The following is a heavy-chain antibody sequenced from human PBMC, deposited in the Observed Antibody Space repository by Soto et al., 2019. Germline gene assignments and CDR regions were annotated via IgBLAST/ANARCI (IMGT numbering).Heavy chain of an antibody. CDR3: ARAIPTRDFWSGYYFDY. D-gene: IGHD3-3*01. Sequence: SETLSLTCAVSGGSISSCGYSWSWIRQPPGKGLEWIGYIYHSGSTYYNPSLKSRVTISVDRSKNQFSLKLSSVTAADTAVYYCARAIPTRDFWSGYYFDYWGQGTLVTVSS. CDR2: IYHSGST. CDR1: GGSISSCGYS. J-gene: IGHJ4*02. V-gene: IGHV4-30-2*01.